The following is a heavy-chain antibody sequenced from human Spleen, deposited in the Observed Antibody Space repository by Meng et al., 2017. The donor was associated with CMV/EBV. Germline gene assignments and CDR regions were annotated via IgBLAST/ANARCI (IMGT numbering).Heavy chain of an antibody. J-gene: IGHJ6*02. CDR3: AKDRVVYDFSYSMDV. CDR2: INWNSATI. CDR1: GFSFDDYG. D-gene: IGHD3-3*01. V-gene: IGHV3-9*03. Sequence: GGSLRLSCAASGFSFDDYGMTWVRQAPGKGLEWVSVINWNSATIRYADSVKGRFIISRDNAKNSVYLQMNSLRTEDMASYYCAKDRVVYDFSYSMDVWGQGTTVTVSS.